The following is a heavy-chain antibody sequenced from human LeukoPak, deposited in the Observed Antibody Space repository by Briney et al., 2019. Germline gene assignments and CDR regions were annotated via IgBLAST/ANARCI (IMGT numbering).Heavy chain of an antibody. Sequence: GGSLRLSCAASGFTFSSYGMHWVRQAPAKGLEWVAVISYDGSNKYYADSVKGRFTISRDNSKNTLYLQMNSLRAEDTAVYYCAKGPYSGPNYWGQGTLVTVSS. CDR3: AKGPYSGPNY. D-gene: IGHD5-12*01. J-gene: IGHJ4*02. CDR1: GFTFSSYG. CDR2: ISYDGSNK. V-gene: IGHV3-30*18.